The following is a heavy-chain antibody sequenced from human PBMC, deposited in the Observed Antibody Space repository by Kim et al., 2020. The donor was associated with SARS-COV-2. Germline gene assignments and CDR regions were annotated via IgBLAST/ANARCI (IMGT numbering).Heavy chain of an antibody. CDR3: ARHNPSGRGVFDF. D-gene: IGHD3-10*01. J-gene: IGHJ4*03. Sequence: SETLSLTCTVSGGSISGYYWSWIRQAPGMELEWIGYINYRGNTDNNPSLKGRVTISLDTPRNQFSLRLASVTAADTAVYYCARHNPSGRGVFDFWGLG. CDR1: GGSISGYY. V-gene: IGHV4-59*08. CDR2: INYRGNT.